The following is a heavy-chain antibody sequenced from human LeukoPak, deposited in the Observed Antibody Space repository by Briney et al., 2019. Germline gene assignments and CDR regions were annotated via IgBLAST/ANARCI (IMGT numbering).Heavy chain of an antibody. V-gene: IGHV3-23*01. CDR2: ISDSGGST. J-gene: IGHJ5*02. D-gene: IGHD6-19*01. CDR3: AKDLSRAVAADWFDP. Sequence: GGSLRLYCAACGFTFSNYDMSWLRQAPGQGLEWVSSISDSGGSTYYADSVKGRFTISRDNSKNTLYLQMTNLRAADTAVYYCAKDLSRAVAADWFDPWDQGSLVTVSS. CDR1: GFTFSNYD.